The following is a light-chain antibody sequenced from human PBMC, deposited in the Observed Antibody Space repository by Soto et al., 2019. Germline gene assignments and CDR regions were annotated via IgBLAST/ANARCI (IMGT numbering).Light chain of an antibody. Sequence: EMVMTQSPATLSVSPGESATLSCRASQSVSSYLAWYQQNPGQAPRLLIYGASTRATGIPARFSGSGSGTEFTLTISSLQSEDFAVYYCQQYGSSGTFGQGTKVDIK. CDR3: QQYGSSGT. CDR1: QSVSSY. V-gene: IGKV3-15*01. CDR2: GAS. J-gene: IGKJ1*01.